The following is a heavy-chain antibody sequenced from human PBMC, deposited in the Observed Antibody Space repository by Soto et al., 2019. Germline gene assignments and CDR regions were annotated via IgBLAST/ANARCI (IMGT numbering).Heavy chain of an antibody. CDR1: GFTFSSYG. J-gene: IGHJ6*02. Sequence: QVQLVESGGGVVQPGRSLRLSCAASGFTFSSYGMHWVRQAPGEGLEWVAVISYDGSNKYYADSVKGRFTISRDNSKNTLYLQMNSLRAEDTAVYYCAKDQGYCSSTSCYTHAYYYYGMDVWGQGTTVTVSS. V-gene: IGHV3-30*18. D-gene: IGHD2-2*02. CDR3: AKDQGYCSSTSCYTHAYYYYGMDV. CDR2: ISYDGSNK.